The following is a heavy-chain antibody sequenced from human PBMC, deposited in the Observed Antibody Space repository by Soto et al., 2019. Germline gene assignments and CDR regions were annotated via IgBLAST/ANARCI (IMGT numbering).Heavy chain of an antibody. J-gene: IGHJ2*01. D-gene: IGHD2-2*01. CDR3: ARGPSAAAPLSDWFFDL. CDR2: IASSSWNI. V-gene: IGHV3-48*02. CDR1: GFTFSGYS. Sequence: EVRLVESGGGLVLPGGSLRLSCAASGFTFSGYSMNWVRQAPGKGLEWVSYIASSSWNIYYADTVKGRFTISRDNAKNSLYLQMNSLRDEDTAVYYCARGPSAAAPLSDWFFDLWGRGTLVSVSS.